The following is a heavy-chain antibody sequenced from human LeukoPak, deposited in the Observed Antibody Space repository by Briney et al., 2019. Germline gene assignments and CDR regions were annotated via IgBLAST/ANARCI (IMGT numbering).Heavy chain of an antibody. CDR2: INHSGST. D-gene: IGHD2-2*02. J-gene: IGHJ4*02. Sequence: SETLSLTCAVYGGSFSGYYWSWIRQPPGKGLEWVGEINHSGSTNYNPSLKSRVTISVDTSKNQFSLKLSSVTAADTAVYYCARGYCSSTSCYRSYYFDYWGQGTLVTVSS. CDR3: ARGYCSSTSCYRSYYFDY. CDR1: GGSFSGYY. V-gene: IGHV4-34*01.